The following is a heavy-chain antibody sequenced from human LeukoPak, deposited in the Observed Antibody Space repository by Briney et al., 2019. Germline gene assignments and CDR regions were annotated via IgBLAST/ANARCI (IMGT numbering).Heavy chain of an antibody. CDR1: GYTFTVDY. V-gene: IGHV1-2*02. J-gene: IGHJ4*02. Sequence: ASVKVSCKASGYTFTVDYMHCVRQAPGQGLEWMGWINPNSGGTNYAQKFQGRVTMTRGTSISTAYMELSRLRSDDTAVYYCARVKRYYYDSSGYYCDYWGQGTLVTVSS. CDR2: INPNSGGT. D-gene: IGHD3-22*01. CDR3: ARVKRYYYDSSGYYCDY.